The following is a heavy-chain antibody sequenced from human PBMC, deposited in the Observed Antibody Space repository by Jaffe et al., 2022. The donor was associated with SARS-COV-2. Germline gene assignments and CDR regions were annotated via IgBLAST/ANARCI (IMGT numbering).Heavy chain of an antibody. J-gene: IGHJ4*02. CDR3: ARAPGIAVAGLQHIDY. Sequence: EVQLVESGGGLVKPGGSLRLSCAASGFTFSSYSMNWVRQAPGKGLEWVSSISSSSSYIYYADSVKGRFTISRDNAKNSLYLQMNSLRAEDTAVYYCARAPGIAVAGLQHIDYWGQGTLVTVSS. V-gene: IGHV3-21*01. CDR1: GFTFSSYS. CDR2: ISSSSSYI. D-gene: IGHD6-19*01.